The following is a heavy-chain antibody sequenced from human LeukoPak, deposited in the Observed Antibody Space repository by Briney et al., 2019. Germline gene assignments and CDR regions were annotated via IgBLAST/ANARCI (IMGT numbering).Heavy chain of an antibody. J-gene: IGHJ4*02. CDR2: ISSSGSTI. CDR3: ARGHYDSSGYYGGWFDY. V-gene: IGHV3-48*03. D-gene: IGHD3-22*01. CDR1: GFTFSSYE. Sequence: GGSLRLSCAASGFTFSSYEMNWVRQAPGKGLEWVSYISSSGSTIYYADSVKGRFTISRDNAKNSLYLQMNSLRAEDTAVYCCARGHYDSSGYYGGWFDYWGQGTLVTVSS.